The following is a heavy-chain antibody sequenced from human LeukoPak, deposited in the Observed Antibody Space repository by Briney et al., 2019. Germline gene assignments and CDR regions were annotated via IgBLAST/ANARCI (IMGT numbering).Heavy chain of an antibody. CDR3: ASSVASGWYNWFDP. J-gene: IGHJ5*02. CDR1: GDSVSGISFY. Sequence: SETLSLTCTVSGDSVSGISFYWSWIRQPPGKGLQYIGYIQYSGSTNYNPSLKSRVTISVDTSKNQFSLKLSSVTAADTAVYYCASSVASGWYNWFDPWGQGTLVTLST. D-gene: IGHD6-19*01. V-gene: IGHV4-61*01. CDR2: IQYSGST.